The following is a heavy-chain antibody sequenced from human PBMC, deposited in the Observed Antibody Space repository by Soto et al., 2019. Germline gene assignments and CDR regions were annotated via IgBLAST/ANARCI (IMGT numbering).Heavy chain of an antibody. CDR2: VDPSDSYT. CDR1: GYSFTSYW. V-gene: IGHV5-10-1*01. CDR3: AVQNRWVEPNGIDY. J-gene: IGHJ4*02. Sequence: GESLKISCKGSGYSFTSYWISWVCQMPGKGLEWMGRVDPSDSYTNYSPSFQGHVTISADKSISTAYLQWSSLKASDTAMYYCAVQNRWVEPNGIDYWGQGTLVTVSS. D-gene: IGHD1-1*01.